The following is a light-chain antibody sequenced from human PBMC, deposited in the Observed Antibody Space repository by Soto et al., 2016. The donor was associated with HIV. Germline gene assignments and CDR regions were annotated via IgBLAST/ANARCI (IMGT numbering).Light chain of an antibody. CDR3: QVWDSSSDHPI. J-gene: IGLJ2*01. CDR2: DDS. CDR1: NIGSKS. V-gene: IGLV3-21*03. Sequence: SYELTQPPSVSVAPGKTARITCGGNNIGSKSVHWYQQKPGQAPVLVVYDDSDRPSGIPERFSGSNSGNTATLTISSVEAGDEADYYCQVWDSSSDHPIFAGGTKLTVL.